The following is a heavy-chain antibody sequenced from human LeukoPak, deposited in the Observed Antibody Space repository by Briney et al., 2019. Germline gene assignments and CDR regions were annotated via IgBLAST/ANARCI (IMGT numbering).Heavy chain of an antibody. D-gene: IGHD6-13*01. CDR1: GFTFSSYS. Sequence: GGSLRLSCAASGFTFSSYSMNWVRQAPGKGLEWVSSISSSSSYIYYADSVKGRFTISRDNAKNSLYLQMSSLRAEDTAVYYCAREGAAARVRERAFDIWGQGTMVTVSS. CDR3: AREGAAARVRERAFDI. CDR2: ISSSSSYI. J-gene: IGHJ3*02. V-gene: IGHV3-21*01.